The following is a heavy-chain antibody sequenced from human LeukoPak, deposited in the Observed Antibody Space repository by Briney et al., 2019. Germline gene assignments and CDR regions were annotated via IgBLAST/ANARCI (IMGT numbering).Heavy chain of an antibody. J-gene: IGHJ4*02. CDR1: GRSFSGYY. Sequence: SETLSLTCAVYGRSFSGYYWSWIRQPPGKGLEWIGEINHSGSTNYNPSLKSRVTISVDTSKNQFSLKLSSVTAADTAVYYCARGAAATYWGQGTLVTVSS. D-gene: IGHD6-13*01. V-gene: IGHV4-34*01. CDR2: INHSGST. CDR3: ARGAAATY.